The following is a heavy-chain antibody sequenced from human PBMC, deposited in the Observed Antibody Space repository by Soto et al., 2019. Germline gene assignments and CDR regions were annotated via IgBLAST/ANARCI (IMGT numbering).Heavy chain of an antibody. Sequence: QVQLVQSGAEMKKSGSSVKVSCQSSGGTFNTYAMYWVRQAPGQGPEWMGDISPMFGAANYAPKFPGRVTITADESTVTSYMQSSSLTSEATALYFCATEVQVNTSAFVYWGQGTLVTVPS. J-gene: IGHJ4*02. CDR2: ISPMFGAA. CDR1: GGTFNTYA. CDR3: ATEVQVNTSAFVY. V-gene: IGHV1-69*19. D-gene: IGHD3-22*01.